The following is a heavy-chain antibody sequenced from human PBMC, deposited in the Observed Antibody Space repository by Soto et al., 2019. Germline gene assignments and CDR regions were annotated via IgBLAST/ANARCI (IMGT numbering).Heavy chain of an antibody. CDR1: GYTFTSYG. CDR3: TRDCSTESSPFDY. CDR2: ISPYNGDR. Sequence: ASVKVSCKAFGYTFTSYGISWVRQAPGQGLEWMGWISPYNGDRNYAQKLQGRVTMTTDTSTSTAYMELRSLRSDDTAVYYCTRDCSTESSPFDYWGKETLVTVSS. V-gene: IGHV1-18*01. J-gene: IGHJ4*02. D-gene: IGHD2-2*01.